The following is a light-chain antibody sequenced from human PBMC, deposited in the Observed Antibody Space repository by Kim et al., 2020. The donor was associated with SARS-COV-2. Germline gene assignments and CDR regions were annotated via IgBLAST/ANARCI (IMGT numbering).Light chain of an antibody. CDR2: GAS. CDR1: QSFSSVY. CDR3: QQYLSSPLT. J-gene: IGKJ4*01. V-gene: IGKV3-20*01. Sequence: SPGETATLSCSASQSFSSVYLACYQQKPGQAPRLLLYGASNRDTGVPVRFSGSGSGTEYVLTISGLEPEDFAVYYCQQYLSSPLTFGGGTKVDIK.